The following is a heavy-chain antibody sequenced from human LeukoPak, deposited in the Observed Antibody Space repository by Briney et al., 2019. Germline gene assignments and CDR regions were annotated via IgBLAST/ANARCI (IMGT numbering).Heavy chain of an antibody. D-gene: IGHD5-24*01. Sequence: SETLSLTCTVSGGSVSSGSYYWSWIRQPPGKGLEWIGNIYYSGSTNYNPSLKSRVTISVDTSKNQFSLKLSSVTAADTAVYYCARGLRDGYSRLFDYWGQGTLVTVSS. CDR1: GGSVSSGSYY. CDR3: ARGLRDGYSRLFDY. J-gene: IGHJ4*02. V-gene: IGHV4-61*01. CDR2: IYYSGST.